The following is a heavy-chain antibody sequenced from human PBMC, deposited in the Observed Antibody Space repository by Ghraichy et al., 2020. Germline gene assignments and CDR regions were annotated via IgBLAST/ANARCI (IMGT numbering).Heavy chain of an antibody. CDR2: TYYRSKWSN. CDR3: ARGRFSAFDI. V-gene: IGHV6-1*01. Sequence: SKTLSLNCDISGDSVSRNGVAWNWIRQSPSRGLEWLGRTYYRSKWSNDYAVSVKSRIIINPDTSKNQFSLQLNSVTPEDTAVYYCARGRFSAFDIWGQGTTVTVSS. J-gene: IGHJ3*02. CDR1: GDSVSRNGVA.